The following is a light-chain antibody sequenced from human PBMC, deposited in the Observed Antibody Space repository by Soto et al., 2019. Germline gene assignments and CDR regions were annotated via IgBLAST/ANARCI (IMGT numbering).Light chain of an antibody. CDR3: QQYNDNWT. CDR2: KAS. J-gene: IGKJ1*01. CDR1: QSISSW. Sequence: DIQMTQSPSTLSASVGDRDTITCRASQSISSWLAWYQQKPGKAPKLLIYKASTLQSGVPSRFSGSESGTEFTLAISSLQPDDSATYYCQQYNDNWTFGQGT. V-gene: IGKV1-5*03.